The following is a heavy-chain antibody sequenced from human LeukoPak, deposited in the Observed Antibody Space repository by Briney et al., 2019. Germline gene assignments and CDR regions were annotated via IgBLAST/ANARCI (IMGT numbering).Heavy chain of an antibody. CDR3: AKHRPDPLSRGVDGMDV. V-gene: IGHV3-23*01. D-gene: IGHD3-10*01. CDR1: GFTFSSYE. CDR2: ITGSGGYT. J-gene: IGHJ6*02. Sequence: GGSLRLSCAASGFTFSSYEMNWVRQAPGKGLEWVSTITGSGGYTYYADSVKGRFTISRDNLKSTMLLQMNNLRAEDAAVYYCAKHRPDPLSRGVDGMDVWGQGTTITVSS.